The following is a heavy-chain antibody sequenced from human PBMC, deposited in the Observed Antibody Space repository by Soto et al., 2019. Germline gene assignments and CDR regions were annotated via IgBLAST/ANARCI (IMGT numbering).Heavy chain of an antibody. V-gene: IGHV3-64D*06. Sequence: PGGSLRLSCAASGFTFSTYTMNWVRQAPGKGLEWISSISSNGGSTYYADSVKGRFTISRDNSKNTLYLQMSSLRAEDTAVYYCVKVRPLDYDSSGYYDYWGQGTLLTVSS. CDR3: VKVRPLDYDSSGYYDY. CDR1: GFTFSTYT. CDR2: ISSNGGST. D-gene: IGHD3-22*01. J-gene: IGHJ4*02.